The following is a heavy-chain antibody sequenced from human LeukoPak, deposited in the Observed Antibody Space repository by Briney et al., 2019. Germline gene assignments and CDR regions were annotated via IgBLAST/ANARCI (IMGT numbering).Heavy chain of an antibody. Sequence: GASVKVSCKASGGTFSSYAISWVRQAPGQGLEWMGGIIPIFGTANYAQKFQGRVTITADESTSTAYMELSSLRSEDTAVYYCARHVVPAAISDWWFDPWGQGTLVTVSS. CDR2: IIPIFGTA. V-gene: IGHV1-69*13. CDR3: ARHVVPAAISDWWFDP. D-gene: IGHD2-2*01. CDR1: GGTFSSYA. J-gene: IGHJ5*02.